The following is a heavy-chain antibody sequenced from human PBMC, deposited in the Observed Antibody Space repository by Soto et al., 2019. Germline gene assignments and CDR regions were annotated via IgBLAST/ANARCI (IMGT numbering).Heavy chain of an antibody. CDR3: ARKHPHSVAFDI. Sequence: QVQLVQSGAEVKKPGASVKVSFKASGYTFTGYYMHWVRQAPGQGLEWMGWINPNSGGTNYAQKVQGRVTMTMDTSISTAYMDLSRLRSDDTAVYYCARKHPHSVAFDIWCQGTMVTVSS. CDR2: INPNSGGT. D-gene: IGHD4-17*01. J-gene: IGHJ3*02. V-gene: IGHV1-2*02. CDR1: GYTFTGYY.